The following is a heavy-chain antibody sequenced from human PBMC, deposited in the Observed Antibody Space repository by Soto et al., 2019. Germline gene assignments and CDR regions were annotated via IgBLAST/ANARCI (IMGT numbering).Heavy chain of an antibody. CDR2: ISASAADT. V-gene: IGHV3-23*01. CDR3: ASWEWLVQSLNY. CDR1: GFPFSSYT. D-gene: IGHD6-19*01. J-gene: IGHJ4*02. Sequence: EVQLLESGGGLAQSGGSLRLSCAASGFPFSSYTMTWVRQAPGKGLEWVSAISASAADTSYTDSVRGRFTISRNNSKNTLNLQMNSLRAEDTAVYFCASWEWLVQSLNYWGQGTLVIVSS.